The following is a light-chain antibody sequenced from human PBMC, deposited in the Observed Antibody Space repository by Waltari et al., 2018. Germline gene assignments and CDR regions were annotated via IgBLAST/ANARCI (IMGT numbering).Light chain of an antibody. J-gene: IGLJ7*01. Sequence: QSVLTQPPSVSAAPGQRVTISCSGGSSNIGNNYVSWYRQFPGTAPKLLNYENIARPSGITGRFSGSKSGTSGTLDITELQAGDAADYYCGTWDSSLSGAVFGGGTHLTVL. CDR3: GTWDSSLSGAV. CDR1: SSNIGNNY. V-gene: IGLV1-51*02. CDR2: ENI.